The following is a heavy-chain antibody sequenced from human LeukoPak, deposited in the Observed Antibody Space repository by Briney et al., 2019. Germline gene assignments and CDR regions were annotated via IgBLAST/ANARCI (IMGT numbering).Heavy chain of an antibody. CDR3: ATSAHSGWYAFDI. D-gene: IGHD6-19*01. V-gene: IGHV1-24*01. Sequence: ASVKVSCKVSGYTLTELSMHWVRQAPGKGLEWMGGFDPEDGETIYTQKFQGRVTMTEDTSTDTAYMELSSLRSEDTAVYYCATSAHSGWYAFDIWGQGTMVTVSS. CDR1: GYTLTELS. CDR2: FDPEDGET. J-gene: IGHJ3*02.